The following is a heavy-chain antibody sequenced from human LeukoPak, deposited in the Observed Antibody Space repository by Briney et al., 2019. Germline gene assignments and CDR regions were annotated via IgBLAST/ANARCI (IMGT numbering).Heavy chain of an antibody. CDR2: IRYDGSNK. CDR1: GFTFSSYG. D-gene: IGHD5-12*01. CDR3: AKEGYSGYVFFDY. J-gene: IGHJ4*02. Sequence: GGSLRLSCAASGFTFSSYGMHWVRQAPGKGLEWVAFIRYDGSNKYYADSVKGRFTISRDNSKNTLYLQMNSLRAEDTAVYYCAKEGYSGYVFFDYWGQGTLVTVSS. V-gene: IGHV3-30*02.